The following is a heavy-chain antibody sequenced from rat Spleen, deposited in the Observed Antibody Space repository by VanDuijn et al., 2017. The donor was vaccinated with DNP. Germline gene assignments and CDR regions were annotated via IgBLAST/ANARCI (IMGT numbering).Heavy chain of an antibody. V-gene: IGHV5S23*01. CDR2: INTGGDNT. CDR3: VRWNSGHFDY. D-gene: IGHD4-3*01. J-gene: IGHJ2*01. Sequence: EVQLVESGGGLVQPGRSLKLSCAASGFTFSNHGMAWVRQVPTKGLEWVASINTGGDNTYYRDSVKGRFTISRDNAKSTLYLQMNSLRSEDMATYYCVRWNSGHFDYWGQGVMVTVSS. CDR1: GFTFSNHG.